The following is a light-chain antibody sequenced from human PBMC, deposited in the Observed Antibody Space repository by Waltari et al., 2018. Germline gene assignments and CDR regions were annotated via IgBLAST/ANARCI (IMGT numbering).Light chain of an antibody. V-gene: IGKV1-5*03. CDR2: EVS. J-gene: IGKJ1*01. CDR3: QQYVNEWS. Sequence: DIQMTQSPSILSASVGDRVTITCRASQNIGRWLAWYQQKPGKAPKVLIYEVSSLQSGAPSRFSGSGSGTEFILTITSLQPDDIATYYCQQYVNEWSFGQGTKVEI. CDR1: QNIGRW.